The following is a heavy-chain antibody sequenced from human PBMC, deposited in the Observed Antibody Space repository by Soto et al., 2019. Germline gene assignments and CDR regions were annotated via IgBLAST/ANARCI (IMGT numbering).Heavy chain of an antibody. CDR3: ARGGAARSVSDY. J-gene: IGHJ4*02. Sequence: GGSLRLSCAASGFTFSSYSMNWVRQAPGKGLEWVSSISSSSSYIYYADSVKGRFTISRDNAKNSLYLQMNSLRAEDTAVYYCARGGAARSVSDYWGQGTLVTVSS. CDR1: GFTFSSYS. CDR2: ISSSSSYI. D-gene: IGHD6-6*01. V-gene: IGHV3-21*01.